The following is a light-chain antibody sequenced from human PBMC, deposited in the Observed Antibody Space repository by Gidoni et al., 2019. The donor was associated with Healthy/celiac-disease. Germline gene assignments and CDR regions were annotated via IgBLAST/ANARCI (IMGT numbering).Light chain of an antibody. Sequence: PGQRVTISCTGSSSNIGAGYDVHWYQQLPGTAPKLLISGNSNRPSGVPDRFSGSKSGTSASLAITGLQAEDEADYYCQSYDSSLSGYVFGTGTKVTVL. CDR2: GNS. CDR1: SSNIGAGYD. CDR3: QSYDSSLSGYV. V-gene: IGLV1-40*01. J-gene: IGLJ1*01.